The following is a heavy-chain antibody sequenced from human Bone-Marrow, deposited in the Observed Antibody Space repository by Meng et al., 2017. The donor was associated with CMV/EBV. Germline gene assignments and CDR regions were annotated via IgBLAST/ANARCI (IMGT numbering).Heavy chain of an antibody. J-gene: IGHJ3*02. CDR3: AGRGPYGRALDI. V-gene: IGHV1-24*01. CDR2: IIPYLGEP. Sequence: ASVKVSCKVSGYTLTELSMHWVRQAPGRGLEWMGGIIPYLGEPTYLQTFQGRLTITADRSTTAYMVLSSLLSEDTAVYYCAGRGPYGRALDIWGQGTLVTVSS. CDR1: GYTLTELS. D-gene: IGHD3-10*01.